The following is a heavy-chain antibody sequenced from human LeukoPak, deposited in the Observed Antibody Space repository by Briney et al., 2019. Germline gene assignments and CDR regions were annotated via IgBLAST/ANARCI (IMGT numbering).Heavy chain of an antibody. CDR1: GFTFSDSA. Sequence: GGSLRLSCAASGFTFSDSAMTWVRQAPGKGLEYVSAISSNGGSTYYADSVKGRFTISRDNSKNTLYLQMSSLRAEDTAVYYCVKWESGWYYFDYWGQGTLVTVSS. D-gene: IGHD6-19*01. CDR2: ISSNGGST. V-gene: IGHV3-64D*09. CDR3: VKWESGWYYFDY. J-gene: IGHJ4*02.